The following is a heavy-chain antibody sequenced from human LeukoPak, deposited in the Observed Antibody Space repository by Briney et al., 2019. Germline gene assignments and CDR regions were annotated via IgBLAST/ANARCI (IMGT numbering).Heavy chain of an antibody. V-gene: IGHV1-69-2*01. CDR2: VDPEDGET. CDR1: GYTFTDYY. J-gene: IGHJ3*02. D-gene: IGHD1-26*01. CDR3: ATDLSRWELLDAFDI. Sequence: ASVKVPCKVSGYTFTDYYMHWVQQAPGKGLEWMGLVDPEDGETIYAEKFQGRVTITADTSTDTAYMELSSLRSEDTAVYYCATDLSRWELLDAFDIWGQGTMVTVSS.